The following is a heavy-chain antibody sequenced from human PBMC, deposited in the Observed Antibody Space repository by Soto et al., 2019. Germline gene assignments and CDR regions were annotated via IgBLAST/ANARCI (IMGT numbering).Heavy chain of an antibody. D-gene: IGHD2-15*01. CDR2: ISYDGSNK. V-gene: IGHV3-30*18. Sequence: QVQLVESGGGVVQPGRSPRLSCAASGFTFSSYGMHWVRQAPGKGLEWVAVISYDGSNKYYADSVKGRFTISRDNSKNTLYLQMNSLRAEDTAVYYCAKGSGGSWGQGTLVTVSS. J-gene: IGHJ4*02. CDR1: GFTFSSYG. CDR3: AKGSGGS.